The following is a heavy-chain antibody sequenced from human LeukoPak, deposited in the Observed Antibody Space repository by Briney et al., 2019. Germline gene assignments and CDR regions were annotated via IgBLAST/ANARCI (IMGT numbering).Heavy chain of an antibody. D-gene: IGHD3-22*01. CDR3: ARAKTYYYNSSGSKNAYDI. CDR2: IYHSGST. Sequence: LRLSCAASGFTFSSCAMSWIREPPGKGLEWIGYIYHSGSTYYNPSLKSRLTISVDTSKNQFSLKLSSVTAADTAVYYCARAKTYYYNSSGSKNAYDIWGQGTMVTVSS. CDR1: GFTFSSCA. J-gene: IGHJ3*02. V-gene: IGHV4-30-2*05.